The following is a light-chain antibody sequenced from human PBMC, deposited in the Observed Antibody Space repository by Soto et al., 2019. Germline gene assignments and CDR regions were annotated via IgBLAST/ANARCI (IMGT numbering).Light chain of an antibody. CDR1: QSVSSGY. Sequence: EIVLTQSPGTLSLSPGERATLSCRASQSVSSGYLAWYQQKRGQTPRLLIYETSTSAAGIPDRFSGSGSGTDFTLTISRLEPEDFEVYYCQQYGTSPINFGQATRLEI. CDR3: QQYGTSPIN. V-gene: IGKV3-20*01. J-gene: IGKJ5*01. CDR2: ETS.